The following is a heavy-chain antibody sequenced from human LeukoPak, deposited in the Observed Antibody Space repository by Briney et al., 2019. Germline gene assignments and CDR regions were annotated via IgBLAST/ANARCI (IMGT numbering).Heavy chain of an antibody. CDR3: ARTMAVAGQVYYFDY. Sequence: PGGSLRLSCAASGFTVSSNYMSWVRQAPGKGLEWVSVIYSGGSTYYADSVKGRFTISRDNSKNTLYLQMNSLRAEDTAVYYCARTMAVAGQVYYFDYWGQGTLVTVSS. V-gene: IGHV3-66*01. J-gene: IGHJ4*02. D-gene: IGHD6-19*01. CDR2: IYSGGST. CDR1: GFTVSSNY.